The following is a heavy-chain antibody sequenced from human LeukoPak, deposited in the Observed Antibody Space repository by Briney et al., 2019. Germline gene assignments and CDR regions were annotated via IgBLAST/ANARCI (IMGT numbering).Heavy chain of an antibody. J-gene: IGHJ3*02. CDR1: GFTFSSYN. CDR2: MSYDGSNK. V-gene: IGHV3-30-3*01. CDR3: AKENTGYSYGDAFDI. Sequence: GGSLRLSCAASGFTFSSYNIHWVRQAPGKGLEWVAVMSYDGSNKYYADSVKGRFTISRDNSKNTLYLQMNSLRAEDTAVYYCAKENTGYSYGDAFDIWGQGTMVTVSS. D-gene: IGHD5-18*01.